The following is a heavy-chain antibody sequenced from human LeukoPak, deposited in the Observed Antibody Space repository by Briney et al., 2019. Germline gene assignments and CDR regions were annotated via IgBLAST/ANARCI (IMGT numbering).Heavy chain of an antibody. CDR2: IYPGDSDI. D-gene: IGHD3-22*01. CDR1: GYSFTNYW. V-gene: IGHV5-51*01. Sequence: GESLKISCKGSGYSFTNYWIGWVRQMPGKGLEWMGIIYPGDSDIRYSPSFQGQSTVSADKSISTAYLQWSSLKASDTAMYYCARLRDSSGYSGHFDYWGQGTLVTVSS. J-gene: IGHJ4*02. CDR3: ARLRDSSGYSGHFDY.